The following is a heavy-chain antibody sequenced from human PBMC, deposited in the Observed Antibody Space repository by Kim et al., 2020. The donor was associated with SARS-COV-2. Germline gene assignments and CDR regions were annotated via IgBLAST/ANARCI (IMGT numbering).Heavy chain of an antibody. CDR2: INGDGSAA. Sequence: GGSLRLSCAASGFTFSDYWMSWARQAPGKGLEWVANINGDGSAAYYVDSVKGRFTISRDNAKNSLFLQMSSLRAEDMAVYYCVRLYYHNGTGYAAVNYWGQGPLVT. CDR1: GFTFSDYW. V-gene: IGHV3-7*01. CDR3: VRLYYHNGTGYAAVNY. J-gene: IGHJ4*02. D-gene: IGHD3-22*01.